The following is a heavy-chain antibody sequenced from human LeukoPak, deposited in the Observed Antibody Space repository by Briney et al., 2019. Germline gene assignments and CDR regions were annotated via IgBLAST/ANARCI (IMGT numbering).Heavy chain of an antibody. V-gene: IGHV3-30*04. Sequence: GGSLRLSCAASGFTFSSYAMHWVRQAPGKGLEWVAVISYDGSNKYYADSVKGRFTISRDNSKNTLYLQMNSLRAEDTAVYYCAKDLWEYYGSGSMVDYWGQGTLVTVSS. D-gene: IGHD3-10*01. CDR2: ISYDGSNK. CDR3: AKDLWEYYGSGSMVDY. J-gene: IGHJ4*02. CDR1: GFTFSSYA.